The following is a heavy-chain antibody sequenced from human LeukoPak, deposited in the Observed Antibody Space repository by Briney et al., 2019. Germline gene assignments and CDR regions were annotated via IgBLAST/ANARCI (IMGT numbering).Heavy chain of an antibody. Sequence: PGWALTLSCAASGLTFSSYWRHWLGQAPGKGLEGVSRINSDGRSTSYADSVKGRFTISSDSAKNTLYLQMNSLKAEDTAVYYCARVTIFGVVATFDYWGQGTLVTVSS. CDR1: GLTFSSYW. V-gene: IGHV3-74*01. CDR2: INSDGRST. CDR3: ARVTIFGVVATFDY. J-gene: IGHJ4*02. D-gene: IGHD3-3*01.